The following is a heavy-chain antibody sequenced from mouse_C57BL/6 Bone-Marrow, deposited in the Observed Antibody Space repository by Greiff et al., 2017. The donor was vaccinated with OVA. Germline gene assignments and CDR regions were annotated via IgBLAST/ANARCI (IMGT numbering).Heavy chain of an antibody. J-gene: IGHJ2*01. CDR1: GFNIKDYY. V-gene: IGHV14-1*01. CDR2: IDPEDGDT. D-gene: IGHD1-1*01. CDR3: TPITAVVATGGY. Sequence: VQLQQSGAELVRPGASVKLSCTASGFNIKDYYMHWVKQSPEQGLEWIGRIDPEDGDTEYAPKFQGKATMTADTSSNTAYLQLSSLTSEDTAVDYCTPITAVVATGGYWGQGTTLTVSS.